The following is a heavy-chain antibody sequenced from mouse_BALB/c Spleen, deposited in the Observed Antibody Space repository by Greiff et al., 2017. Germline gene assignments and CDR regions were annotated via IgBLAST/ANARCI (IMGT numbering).Heavy chain of an antibody. D-gene: IGHD1-1*01. CDR1: GFTFSSYA. CDR3: ARGGTTVVFDY. Sequence: EVQLVESGGGLVKPGGSLKLSCAASGFTFSSYAMSWVRQTPEKRLEWVASISSGGSTYYPDSVKGRFTISRDNARNILYLQMSSLRSEDTAMYYCARGGTTVVFDYWGQGTSVTVSS. V-gene: IGHV5-6-5*01. CDR2: ISSGGST. J-gene: IGHJ4*01.